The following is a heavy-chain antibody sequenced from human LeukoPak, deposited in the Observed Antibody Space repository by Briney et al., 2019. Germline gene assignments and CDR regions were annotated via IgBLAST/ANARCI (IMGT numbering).Heavy chain of an antibody. D-gene: IGHD2-2*01. CDR1: ALAFTRYS. V-gene: IGHV3-23*01. Sequence: GGSLRLAWAAAALAFTRYSMSWVRQAPGKGREWVSAIAPSGGGTYYATTVKGRFTIYRDNSNNTLYLKMNSLRAEDTAIYYCAKDLMGSRIFDFWGQGTLVTVSS. J-gene: IGHJ4*02. CDR3: AKDLMGSRIFDF. CDR2: IAPSGGGT.